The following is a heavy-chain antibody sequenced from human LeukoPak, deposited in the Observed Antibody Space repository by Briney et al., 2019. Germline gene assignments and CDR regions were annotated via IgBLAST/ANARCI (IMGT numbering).Heavy chain of an antibody. CDR3: ARHEDSDRLYYLDY. Sequence: PSETLSLTCTVSGGSISSSGYYWGWLRQPPWKGLEWIGSIYYSGSTYYNPSLKSRVTISVDTSKNQFSLKLSSVTAADTAVYYCARHEDSDRLYYLDYWGQGTLVTVSS. J-gene: IGHJ4*02. CDR1: GGSISSSGYY. CDR2: IYYSGST. V-gene: IGHV4-39*01.